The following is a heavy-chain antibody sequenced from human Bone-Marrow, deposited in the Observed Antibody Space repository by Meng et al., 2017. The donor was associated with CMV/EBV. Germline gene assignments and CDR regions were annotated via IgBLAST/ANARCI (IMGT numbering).Heavy chain of an antibody. D-gene: IGHD3-3*01. CDR3: ARYDFWSY. CDR2: ISYDGSKK. Sequence: GGSLRLSCAASGFTFSSYAMHWVRQAPGKGLEWVAVISYDGSKKYYADSVKGRFTISRDNSKNTLYLQMNSLRAEDRAVYYCARYDFWSYWGQGTLVTVSS. V-gene: IGHV3-30-3*01. CDR1: GFTFSSYA. J-gene: IGHJ4*02.